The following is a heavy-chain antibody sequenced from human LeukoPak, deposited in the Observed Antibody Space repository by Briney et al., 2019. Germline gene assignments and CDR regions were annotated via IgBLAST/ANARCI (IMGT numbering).Heavy chain of an antibody. CDR2: ISYDGTYK. CDR1: GFTFSSYG. Sequence: PGGSLRLSCAASGFTFSSYGMHWVRQAPGKGLEGVAVISYDGTYKYYADSVKGRFTISRDNSKNTLYLQMNSLRAEDTAVYYCAKSGQNYYCSVWGQGTQVTVSS. D-gene: IGHD3-10*01. J-gene: IGHJ4*02. V-gene: IGHV3-30*18. CDR3: AKSGQNYYCSV.